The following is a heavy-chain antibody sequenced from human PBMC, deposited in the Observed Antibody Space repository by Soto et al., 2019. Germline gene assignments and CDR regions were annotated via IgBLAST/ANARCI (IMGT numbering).Heavy chain of an antibody. D-gene: IGHD6-19*01. Sequence: QVYLQESGPGLVKPSGTLSLTCAVSGASVSTPYWWTWVHQPPGKDLEWIGDVYHTGGNNYNPSLMSRVNISLDKSKNKFSLDMISVTYTETAIYYCAYSTGWYRLDVWGQGTMVIVSS. CDR3: AYSTGWYRLDV. CDR2: VYHTGGN. V-gene: IGHV4-4*02. CDR1: GASVSTPYW. J-gene: IGHJ3*01.